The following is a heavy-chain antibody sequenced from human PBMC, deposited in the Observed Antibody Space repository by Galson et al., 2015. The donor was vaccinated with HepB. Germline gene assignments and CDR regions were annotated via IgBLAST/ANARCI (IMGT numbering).Heavy chain of an antibody. CDR1: GFTFSSYA. CDR3: ARAIPYGDYYYYYAMDV. CDR2: ISAGGGGT. D-gene: IGHD4-17*01. J-gene: IGHJ6*02. Sequence: SLRLSCAASGFTFSSYAMSWVRQAPGEGLEWVSGISAGGGGTCYADSVKGRFTISRDNAKNTLYLQMNSLRAEDTAVYYCARAIPYGDYYYYYAMDVWGQGTTVTVSS. V-gene: IGHV3-23*01.